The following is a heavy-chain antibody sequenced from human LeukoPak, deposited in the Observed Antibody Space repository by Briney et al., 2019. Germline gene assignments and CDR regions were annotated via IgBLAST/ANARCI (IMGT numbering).Heavy chain of an antibody. Sequence: SETLSLTCTVSGGSISSYYWSWIRQPPGKGLEWIGYIYYSGSTNYNPSLESRATISIDTSRNQFSLRLTSVTAADTAVYYCARRRDYYYGMDVWGQGTTVTVSS. CDR2: IYYSGST. J-gene: IGHJ6*02. CDR3: ARRRDYYYGMDV. V-gene: IGHV4-59*08. CDR1: GGSISSYY.